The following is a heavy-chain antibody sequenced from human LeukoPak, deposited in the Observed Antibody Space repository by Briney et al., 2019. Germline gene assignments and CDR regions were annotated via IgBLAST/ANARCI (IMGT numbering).Heavy chain of an antibody. V-gene: IGHV3-7*01. D-gene: IGHD2-2*01. CDR1: GFTFSNYW. CDR2: IKADGSEK. J-gene: IGHJ4*02. CDR3: ARDPCCYSSSWGPYFDY. Sequence: GGSLRLSCAASGFTFSNYWISWVRQAPEKGLEWVANIKADGSEKQYMDSVKGRFTISRDNAKNSLYLQMNSLRAEDTAVYYCARDPCCYSSSWGPYFDYWGQGTLVTVSS.